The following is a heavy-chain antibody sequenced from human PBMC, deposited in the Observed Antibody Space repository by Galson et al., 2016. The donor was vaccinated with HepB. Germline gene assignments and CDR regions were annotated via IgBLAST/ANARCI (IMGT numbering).Heavy chain of an antibody. Sequence: SVKVSCKASGYTFSSYYIHWVRQAPGQGLEWMGIINPGGGGTSYAQKFQGRVTMTRDTSTSTVYMELGRLRSEDTAVYFCARVTLRGVTLDFLDFWGQGTLVTVSS. J-gene: IGHJ4*02. CDR3: ARVTLRGVTLDFLDF. CDR2: INPGGGGT. V-gene: IGHV1-46*01. D-gene: IGHD3-10*01. CDR1: GYTFSSYY.